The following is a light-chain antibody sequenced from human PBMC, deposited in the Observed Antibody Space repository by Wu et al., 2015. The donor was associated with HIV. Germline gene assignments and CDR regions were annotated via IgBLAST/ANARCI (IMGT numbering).Light chain of an antibody. J-gene: IGKJ1*01. CDR1: QSVSSH. Sequence: EIVLTQSPGTLSLSPGERATLSCRASQSVSSHLAWYQQKPGQAPRLLIYGSSNRATGVPVKFSGSGSGTDFTLTINSLEPEDFAVYYCQQRSNWPWTFGQGTKVEMK. CDR2: GSS. CDR3: QQRSNWPWT. V-gene: IGKV3-11*01.